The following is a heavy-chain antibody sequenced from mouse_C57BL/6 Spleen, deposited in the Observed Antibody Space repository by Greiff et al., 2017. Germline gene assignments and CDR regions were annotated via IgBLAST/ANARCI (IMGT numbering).Heavy chain of an antibody. V-gene: IGHV5-16*01. CDR2: INYDGSST. J-gene: IGHJ4*01. CDR1: GFTFSDYY. Sequence: EVMLVESEGGLVQPGSSMKLSCTASGFTFSDYYMAWVRQVPEKGLEWVANINYDGSSTYYLDSLKSRFIISRDNAKNILYLQMSSLKSEDTATYYCARGTTRAMDYWGQGTSVTVSS. D-gene: IGHD2-12*01. CDR3: ARGTTRAMDY.